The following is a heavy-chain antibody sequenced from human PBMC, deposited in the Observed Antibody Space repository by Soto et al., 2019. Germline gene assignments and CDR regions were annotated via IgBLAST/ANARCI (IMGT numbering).Heavy chain of an antibody. V-gene: IGHV1-18*01. CDR1: GYTFTSCG. J-gene: IGHJ4*02. D-gene: IGHD3-3*01. CDR3: ARDSVITIFGVVIRPIDY. CDR2: ISAYNGNT. Sequence: ASVKVSCKASGYTFTSCGISWVRQTPGQGLEWMGWISAYNGNTNYAQKLQGRVTMTTDTSTSTAYMELRSLRSDDTAVYYCARDSVITIFGVVIRPIDYWGQGTLVTVSS.